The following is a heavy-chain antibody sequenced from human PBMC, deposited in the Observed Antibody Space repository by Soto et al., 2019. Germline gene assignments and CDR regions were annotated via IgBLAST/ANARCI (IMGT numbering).Heavy chain of an antibody. CDR1: GGSFSGYY. D-gene: IGHD3-10*01. Sequence: SETLSLTCAVYGGSFSGYYWSWIRQPPGKGAEWIGEINHSGSTNYNPSPKGRVTVSVDTPKNQYSLHLSSVTATDTAVYYCARGRVSGTYSDVSDYWGHGTLDTVSS. CDR3: ARGRVSGTYSDVSDY. CDR2: INHSGST. V-gene: IGHV4-34*01. J-gene: IGHJ4*01.